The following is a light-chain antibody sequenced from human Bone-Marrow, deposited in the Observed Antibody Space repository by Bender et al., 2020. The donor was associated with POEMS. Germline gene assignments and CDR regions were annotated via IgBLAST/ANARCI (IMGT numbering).Light chain of an antibody. CDR3: AVWDDSLNGWV. CDR1: SSNIGAHA. V-gene: IGLV1-44*01. Sequence: QSVLTQPPSASGTPGQRVTISCSGGSSNIGAHAVNWYQLLPGPAPKLLIYSSHRRPSEVPDRFSGSRYGTSASLAISGLQSEDEADYYCAVWDDSLNGWVFGGGTKLTVL. CDR2: SSH. J-gene: IGLJ3*02.